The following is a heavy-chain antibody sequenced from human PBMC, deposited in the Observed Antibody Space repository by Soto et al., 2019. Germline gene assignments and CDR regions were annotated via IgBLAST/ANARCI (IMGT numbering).Heavy chain of an antibody. Sequence: ASVKVSCKASGYTFTSYGISRVRQAPGQGLEWMGWISAYNGNTNYAQKLQGRVTMTTDTSTSTAYMELRSLRSDDTAVYYCARGDSNYPYYYYGMDVWGQGTTVTVSS. CDR2: ISAYNGNT. D-gene: IGHD4-4*01. V-gene: IGHV1-18*01. J-gene: IGHJ6*02. CDR1: GYTFTSYG. CDR3: ARGDSNYPYYYYGMDV.